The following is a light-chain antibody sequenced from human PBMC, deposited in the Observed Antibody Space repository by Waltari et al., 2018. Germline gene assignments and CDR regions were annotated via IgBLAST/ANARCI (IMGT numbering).Light chain of an antibody. Sequence: QLVLTQSPSASASLGASVKLTCTLSSWHSSNVIAWHQQQPETGPRYLMKVNSDGSHSKGDDIPDRFSGSSSGAERYLTISSLQSEDEADYYCQTGGHGTWVFGGGTKLTVL. V-gene: IGLV4-69*01. CDR3: QTGGHGTWV. J-gene: IGLJ3*02. CDR2: VNSDGSH. CDR1: SWHSSNV.